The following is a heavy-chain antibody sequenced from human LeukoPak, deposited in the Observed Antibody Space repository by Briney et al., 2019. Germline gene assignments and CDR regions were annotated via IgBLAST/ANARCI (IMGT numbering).Heavy chain of an antibody. CDR1: GFTFSSYA. J-gene: IGHJ5*02. CDR3: ARDSYGYHGSFDP. V-gene: IGHV3-30-3*01. D-gene: IGHD2-2*01. Sequence: HTGGSLRLSCAASGFTFSSYAMHWVRQAPGKGLEWVAVISYDGSSKYYADSVKGRFTISRDNSKNTVYLQMNSLRAEDTAVYYCARDSYGYHGSFDPWGQGTLVTVSS. CDR2: ISYDGSSK.